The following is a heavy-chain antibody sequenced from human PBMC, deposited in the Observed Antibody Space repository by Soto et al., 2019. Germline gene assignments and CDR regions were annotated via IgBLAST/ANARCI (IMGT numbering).Heavy chain of an antibody. CDR1: GFTFDDYA. V-gene: IGHV3-9*01. D-gene: IGHD4-17*01. CDR3: AKDIFLGRDYGDYVFDY. Sequence: GGSLRLSCAASGFTFDDYAMHWVRQAPGKGLEWVSGISWNSGSIGYADSVKGRFTISRDNAKNSLYLQMNSLRAEDTALYYCAKDIFLGRDYGDYVFDYWGQGTLVTVSS. J-gene: IGHJ4*02. CDR2: ISWNSGSI.